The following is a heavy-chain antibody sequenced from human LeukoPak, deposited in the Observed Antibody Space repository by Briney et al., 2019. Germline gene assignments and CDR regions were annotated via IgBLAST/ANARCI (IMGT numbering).Heavy chain of an antibody. CDR1: GGSISSYY. CDR2: IYYSGST. V-gene: IGHV4-59*08. CDR3: ARNSHSSIDY. Sequence: SETLSLTCTVSGGSISSYYWSWIRQPPGKGLEWIGYIYYSGSTNYNPSLKSRVTISVDTSKNQFSLKLSSVTAADTAVYYCARNSHSSIDYWGQGTLVTVSS. J-gene: IGHJ4*02. D-gene: IGHD2-21*01.